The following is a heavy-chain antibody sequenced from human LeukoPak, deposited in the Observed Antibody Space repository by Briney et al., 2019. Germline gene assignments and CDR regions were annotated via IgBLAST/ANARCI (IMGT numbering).Heavy chain of an antibody. Sequence: SETLSLTCTVSGASIRSYYWNWLRQPPGKGLEWIGYINYSGSTNSNPSLKSRATISMDTSKYHFSLELSSVTAADTAVYFCARDTRSYDSSGYYFFDFWGQGTLVTVSS. CDR2: INYSGST. CDR3: ARDTRSYDSSGYYFFDF. J-gene: IGHJ4*02. CDR1: GASIRSYY. D-gene: IGHD3-22*01. V-gene: IGHV4-59*01.